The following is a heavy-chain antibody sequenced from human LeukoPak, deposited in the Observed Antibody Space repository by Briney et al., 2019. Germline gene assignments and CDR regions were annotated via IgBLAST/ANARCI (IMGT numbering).Heavy chain of an antibody. Sequence: ASVTVSCTASGYTFTSYGISWVRPASGQGLEWMGWISAYNGNINYTQKLQGRVTMTTDTSTSTAYMELRSLRSGDTAVYYCARAITWGYSGYDFGYWGQGTLATVSS. J-gene: IGHJ4*02. CDR2: ISAYNGNI. D-gene: IGHD5-12*01. CDR3: ARAITWGYSGYDFGY. CDR1: GYTFTSYG. V-gene: IGHV1-18*01.